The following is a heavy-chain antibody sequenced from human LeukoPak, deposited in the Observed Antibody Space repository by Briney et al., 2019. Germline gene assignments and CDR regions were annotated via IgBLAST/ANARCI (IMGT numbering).Heavy chain of an antibody. V-gene: IGHV3-30*19. CDR2: VSNDGNDE. J-gene: IGHJ3*01. CDR1: GFTFSSYG. CDR3: ARTEYCIRGSCYGLAFDV. D-gene: IGHD2-15*01. Sequence: GGSLRLSCAASGFTFSSYGMHWVRQAPGKGLEWVAVVSNDGNDEYDADSVKGRFTISRDTSKNMLYLQMNSLRTDDTAMYYCARTEYCIRGSCYGLAFDVWGQGTMVTVSS.